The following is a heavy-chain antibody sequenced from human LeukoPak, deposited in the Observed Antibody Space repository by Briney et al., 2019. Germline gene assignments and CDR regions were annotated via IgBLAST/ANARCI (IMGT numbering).Heavy chain of an antibody. D-gene: IGHD1-26*01. V-gene: IGHV3-48*02. Sequence: GGSLRLSCAASGFTFSSYSMNWVRQAPGKGLEWVSYIGGRGSNICYADSVKGRFTISRDNAKDTLYLQMDSLTDEDTAVYYCARDLSLGSQDFDYRGQGTLVTVSS. CDR3: ARDLSLGSQDFDY. CDR2: IGGRGSNI. CDR1: GFTFSSYS. J-gene: IGHJ4*02.